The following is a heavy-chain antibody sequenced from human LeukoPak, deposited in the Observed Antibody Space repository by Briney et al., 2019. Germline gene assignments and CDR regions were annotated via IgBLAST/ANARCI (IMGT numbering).Heavy chain of an antibody. CDR2: IYYSGST. J-gene: IGHJ3*02. D-gene: IGHD2-2*01. Sequence: SETLSLTCTVSGGSISSYYWSWIRQPPGKGLEWIGYIYYSGSTNYNPSLKSRVTISVDTSKNQFSLKLSSVTAADTAVYYCARDIVVVPAAIEDAFDIWGQGTMVTVSS. CDR3: ARDIVVVPAAIEDAFDI. CDR1: GGSISSYY. V-gene: IGHV4-59*12.